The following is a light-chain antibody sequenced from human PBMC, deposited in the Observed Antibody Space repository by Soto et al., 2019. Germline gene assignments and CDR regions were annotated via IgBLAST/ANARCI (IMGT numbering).Light chain of an antibody. CDR1: QSVSNNY. CDR3: QQHGISHIT. V-gene: IGKV3-20*01. J-gene: IGKJ5*01. Sequence: EIVLTQSPGTLSLSPGEGATLSCRASQSVSNNYLAWYQQKPGQAPRLVISGASSRATAIPDRFSGSGSGTDFTLTISRLEPEDFAVYYCQQHGISHITFGQGTRLEI. CDR2: GAS.